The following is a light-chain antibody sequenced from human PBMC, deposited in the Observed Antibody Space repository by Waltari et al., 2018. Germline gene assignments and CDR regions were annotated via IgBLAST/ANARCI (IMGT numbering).Light chain of an antibody. Sequence: DIQMTQSPSSLSASVGDTVTIPCRASQGISSYLAWYQEKPGKAPKPLIYYASKLESGVPSRFSGSGSGTEFTLTISSLQPEDFATYYCQQYNSAPYSFCQGTKVEIK. CDR3: QQYNSAPYS. V-gene: IGKV1-16*01. J-gene: IGKJ2*03. CDR2: YAS. CDR1: QGISSY.